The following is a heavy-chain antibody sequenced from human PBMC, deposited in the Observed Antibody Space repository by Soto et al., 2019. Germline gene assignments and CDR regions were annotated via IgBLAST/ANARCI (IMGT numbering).Heavy chain of an antibody. CDR1: GYSFTNYW. CDR3: ARHQAGYCSSPRCYVFDY. D-gene: IGHD2-2*01. V-gene: IGHV5-51*01. CDR2: IYPGDSET. J-gene: IGHJ4*02. Sequence: GESLKISCKGSGYSFTNYWIGWVRQMPGKGLEWMGIIYPGDSETRYSPSFRGQVTISVDKAISTAYLQWGSLKASDTAMYYCARHQAGYCSSPRCYVFDYWGQGTLVTVSS.